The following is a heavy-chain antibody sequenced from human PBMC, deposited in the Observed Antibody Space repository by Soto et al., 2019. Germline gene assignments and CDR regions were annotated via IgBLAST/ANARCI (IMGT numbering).Heavy chain of an antibody. CDR2: ISGSGGST. CDR1: GFTFSSYA. CDR3: AKSVNGAVRERLDY. Sequence: EVQLLESGGGLVQPGGSLRLSCAASGFTFSSYAMSWVRQAPGKGLEWVSAISGSGGSTYYADSVKGRFTISRDNSKNTLYLQMNGLSAEDTAVYYCAKSVNGAVRERLDYWGQGTLVTVSS. V-gene: IGHV3-23*01. D-gene: IGHD7-27*01. J-gene: IGHJ4*02.